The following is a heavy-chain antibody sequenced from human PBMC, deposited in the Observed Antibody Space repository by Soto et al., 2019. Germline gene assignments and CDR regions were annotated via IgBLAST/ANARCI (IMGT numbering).Heavy chain of an antibody. Sequence: EVQLVESGGGLVQPGGSLRLSCAASGFTFETSWMTWVRQAPGKGLEWVANIKQDGSEKYYVDSVKGRFTISRDNAKNSLYLQMNSLRVEDTAVYFCVRERLSSWGQGTLVTVSS. CDR3: VRERLSS. CDR2: IKQDGSEK. CDR1: GFTFETSW. J-gene: IGHJ4*02. V-gene: IGHV3-7*01.